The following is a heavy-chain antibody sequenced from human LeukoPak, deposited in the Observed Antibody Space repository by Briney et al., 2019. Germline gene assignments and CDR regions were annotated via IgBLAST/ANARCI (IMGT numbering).Heavy chain of an antibody. J-gene: IGHJ4*02. CDR3: ARDRTAKAYIMITFGGVPSDY. Sequence: GGSLRLSCAASGFTFSSYWMSWVRQAPGKGLEWVANIKQDGSEKYYVDSVKGRFTISRDNAKNSLYLQMNSLRAEDTAVYYCARDRTAKAYIMITFGGVPSDYWGQGTLVTVSS. CDR2: IKQDGSEK. CDR1: GFTFSSYW. D-gene: IGHD3-16*01. V-gene: IGHV3-7*01.